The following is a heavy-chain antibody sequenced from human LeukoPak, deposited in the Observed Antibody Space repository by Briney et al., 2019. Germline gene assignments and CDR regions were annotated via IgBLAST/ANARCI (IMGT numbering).Heavy chain of an antibody. V-gene: IGHV4-59*01. CDR1: GVSIRNSY. J-gene: IGHJ4*02. CDR3: ARELPRSTTFIDY. CDR2: IYYSANT. D-gene: IGHD1-14*01. Sequence: SETLSLTCTVSGVSIRNSYWSWIRQPPGEGLEWIGYIYYSANTNYNPSLKSRVTISIDTSKNQFSLKLNSVTAADTAVYYCARELPRSTTFIDYWGQGTLVTVSS.